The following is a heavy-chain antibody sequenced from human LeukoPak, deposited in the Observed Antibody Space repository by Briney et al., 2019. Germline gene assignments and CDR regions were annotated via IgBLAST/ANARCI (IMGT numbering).Heavy chain of an antibody. V-gene: IGHV3-23*01. Sequence: PGGSLRLSCAASGFTFSSYSMNWVRQAPGKGLEWVSAISGSGGSTYYADSVKGRFIISRDNSKNTLYLQMNSLRAEDTAVYYCAKLGHYSSSSFLAYWGQGTLVTVSS. J-gene: IGHJ4*02. CDR3: AKLGHYSSSSFLAY. D-gene: IGHD6-13*01. CDR1: GFTFSSYS. CDR2: ISGSGGST.